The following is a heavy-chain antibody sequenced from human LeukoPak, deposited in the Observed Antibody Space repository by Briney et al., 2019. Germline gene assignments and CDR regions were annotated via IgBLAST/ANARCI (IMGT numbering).Heavy chain of an antibody. V-gene: IGHV4-38-2*02. D-gene: IGHD3-10*01. CDR3: ARDSRRYYYGSGSYYIDY. Sequence: PSETLSLTCAASGYSISSGYYWGWIRQPPGKGLEWIGSIYHSGSTYYNPSLKSRVTISVDTSKNQFSLKLSSVTAADTAVYYCARDSRRYYYGSGSYYIDYWGQGTLVTVSS. CDR2: IYHSGST. CDR1: GYSISSGYY. J-gene: IGHJ4*02.